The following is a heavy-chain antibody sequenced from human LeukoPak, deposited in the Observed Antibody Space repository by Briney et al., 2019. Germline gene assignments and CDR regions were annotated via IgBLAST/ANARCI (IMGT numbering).Heavy chain of an antibody. D-gene: IGHD1-26*01. CDR2: NYTSGST. Sequence: SETLSLTCTVSGGSISSYYWSWIRQPTGKGLEWIGRNYTSGSTNYNPSLKSRVTISVDTSKNQLSLNLSSVTAADTAVYYCAREASKGLGGRGPFDYWGQGTLVTVSS. CDR1: GGSISSYY. J-gene: IGHJ4*02. V-gene: IGHV4-4*07. CDR3: AREASKGLGGRGPFDY.